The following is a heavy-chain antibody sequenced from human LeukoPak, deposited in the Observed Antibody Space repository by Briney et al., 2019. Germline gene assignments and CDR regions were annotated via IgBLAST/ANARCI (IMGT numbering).Heavy chain of an antibody. Sequence: PGGSLRLSCAASGFTFSSYAMHWVRQAPGKGLEYVSAISSNGGSTYYANSVKGRFTISRDNSKNTLYLQMGSLRAEDTAVYYCARVPLGTQQWLESRRGMDVWGQGTTVTVSS. CDR1: GFTFSSYA. CDR3: ARVPLGTQQWLESRRGMDV. J-gene: IGHJ6*02. CDR2: ISSNGGST. V-gene: IGHV3-64*01. D-gene: IGHD6-19*01.